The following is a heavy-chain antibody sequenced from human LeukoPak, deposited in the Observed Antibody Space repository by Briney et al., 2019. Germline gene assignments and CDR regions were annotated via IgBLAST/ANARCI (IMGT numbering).Heavy chain of an antibody. CDR3: ARGGQQLVEYYFDY. CDR2: INPNSGGT. V-gene: IGHV1-2*02. Sequence: ASVKVSCKASGYTFTGYYMHWVRQAPGQGLEWMGWINPNSGGTNYAQKFQGRVIMTRDTSISTAYMELSRLRSDDTAAYYCARGGQQLVEYYFDYWAQGTLVTVSS. J-gene: IGHJ4*02. CDR1: GYTFTGYY. D-gene: IGHD6-13*01.